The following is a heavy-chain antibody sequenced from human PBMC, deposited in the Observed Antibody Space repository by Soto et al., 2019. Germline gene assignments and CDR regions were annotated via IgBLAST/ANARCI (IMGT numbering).Heavy chain of an antibody. D-gene: IGHD5-12*01. CDR2: IRSKANSYAT. J-gene: IGHJ6*02. CDR1: GFTFSGSA. Sequence: AGGSLRLSCAASGFTFSGSAMHWVRQASGKGLEWVGRIRSKANSYATAYAASVKGRFTISRDDSKNTAYLQMNSLKTEDTAVYYCTRSSTSANIVATIENYYYYGMDVWGQGTTVTVSS. CDR3: TRSSTSANIVATIENYYYYGMDV. V-gene: IGHV3-73*01.